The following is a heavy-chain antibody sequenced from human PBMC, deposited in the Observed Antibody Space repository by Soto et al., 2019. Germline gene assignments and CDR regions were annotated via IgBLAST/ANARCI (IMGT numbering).Heavy chain of an antibody. CDR1: GFTFGDYA. D-gene: IGHD6-19*01. J-gene: IGHJ4*02. CDR3: ARVGQWLVTDY. Sequence: GGSLRLSCTASGFTFGDYAMSWFRQAPGKGLEWVGFIRSKAYGGSTYYADSVKGRFTISRDNSKNTLYLQMNSLRAEDTAVYYCARVGQWLVTDYWGQGTLVTVSS. V-gene: IGHV3-49*03. CDR2: IRSKAYGGST.